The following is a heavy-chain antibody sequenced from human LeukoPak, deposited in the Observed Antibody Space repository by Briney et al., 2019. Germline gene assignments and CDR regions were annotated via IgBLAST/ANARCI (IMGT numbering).Heavy chain of an antibody. CDR1: GGSFSGYY. D-gene: IGHD6-13*01. CDR3: ATESIAAAGTGGFDY. V-gene: IGHV4-34*01. CDR2: INHSGST. J-gene: IGHJ4*02. Sequence: SETLSLTCAVYGGSFSGYYWSWIRQPPGKGLEWIGEINHSGSTNYNPSLKSRVTISVDTSKNQFSLKLSSVTAADTAVYCCATESIAAAGTGGFDYWGQGTLVTVSS.